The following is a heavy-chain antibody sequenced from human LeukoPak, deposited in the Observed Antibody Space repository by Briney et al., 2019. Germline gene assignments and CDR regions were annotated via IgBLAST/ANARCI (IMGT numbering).Heavy chain of an antibody. D-gene: IGHD6-19*01. J-gene: IGHJ5*01. CDR1: GFTFNSYS. V-gene: IGHV3-21*01. Sequence: GGSLRLSCVASGFTFNSYSVNWVRQAPGKGLEWVSSTSTGSTYKYYADSVRGRFTISRDNAKNSLYLQMDSLRAEDTAVYYCARGPFYSSGWYPRWFDSWGQGTLVTVSS. CDR2: TSTGSTYK. CDR3: ARGPFYSSGWYPRWFDS.